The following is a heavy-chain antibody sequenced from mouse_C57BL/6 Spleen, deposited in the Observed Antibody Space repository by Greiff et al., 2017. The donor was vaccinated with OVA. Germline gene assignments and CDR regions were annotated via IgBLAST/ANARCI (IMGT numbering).Heavy chain of an antibody. V-gene: IGHV5-12*01. J-gene: IGHJ3*01. D-gene: IGHD2-1*01. Sequence: EVQLVESGGGLVQPGGSLKLSCAASGFTFSDYYMYWVRQTPEKRLEWVAYISNGGGSTYYPDTVKGRFTISRDNAKNTLYLQMSRLKSEDTAMYYCARQGVYYGNYEPAWFAYWGQGTLVTVSA. CDR1: GFTFSDYY. CDR2: ISNGGGST. CDR3: ARQGVYYGNYEPAWFAY.